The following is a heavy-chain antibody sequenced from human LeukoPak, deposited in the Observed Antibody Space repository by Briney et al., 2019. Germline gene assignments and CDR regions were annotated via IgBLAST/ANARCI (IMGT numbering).Heavy chain of an antibody. CDR3: ARSQIGMPFDN. CDR1: GFTFSSYS. J-gene: IGHJ4*02. D-gene: IGHD2-2*01. V-gene: IGHV3-21*01. CDR2: ITFSSSYI. Sequence: PGGSLRLSCAASGFTFSSYSMNWVRQAPGKGLEWISSITFSSSYIYYADSVRGRFTISRDNAKNSLDLQMNSLRVEDTAVYYCARSQIGMPFDNWGQGALVTVSS.